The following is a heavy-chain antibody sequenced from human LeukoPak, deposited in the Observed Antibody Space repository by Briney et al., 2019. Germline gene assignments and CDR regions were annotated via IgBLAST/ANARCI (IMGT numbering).Heavy chain of an antibody. V-gene: IGHV3-48*04. Sequence: PGGSLRLSCAASGFTFSSYSMNWIRQAPGKGLEWVSYITPSGTTMFYADSVKGRFTISRDNAKNSLYLQMNSLRAEDTAVYYCAKDIVAPGLFFDYWGQGTLVTVSS. J-gene: IGHJ4*02. CDR1: GFTFSSYS. CDR3: AKDIVAPGLFFDY. D-gene: IGHD3-16*02. CDR2: ITPSGTTM.